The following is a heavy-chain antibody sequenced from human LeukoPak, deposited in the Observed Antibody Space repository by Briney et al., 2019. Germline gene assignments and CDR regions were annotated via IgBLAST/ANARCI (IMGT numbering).Heavy chain of an antibody. V-gene: IGHV6-1*01. CDR2: TYYRSKWYN. J-gene: IGHJ5*02. CDR3: ARVRCSGGSCYSSDYNWFDP. D-gene: IGHD2-15*01. Sequence: SQTLSLTCAISGDSVSSNSAAWNWIRQTPSRGLEWLGRTYYRSKWYNDYAVSVKSRITINPDTSKNQFSLQLNSVTPEDTAVYYCARVRCSGGSCYSSDYNWFDPWGQGTLVTVSS. CDR1: GDSVSSNSAA.